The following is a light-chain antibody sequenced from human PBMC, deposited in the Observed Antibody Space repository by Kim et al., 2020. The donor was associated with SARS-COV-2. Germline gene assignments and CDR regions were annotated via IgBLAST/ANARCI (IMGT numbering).Light chain of an antibody. CDR1: SLRSYY. Sequence: SSELTQDPAVSVALGQTVSITCQGDSLRSYYASWYQQKPGQAPVLVIYGKNNRPSGIPDRFSGSSSGNTASLTITGAQAEDEADYYCNSRDSSGNHVVFGGGTQLTV. J-gene: IGLJ2*01. V-gene: IGLV3-19*01. CDR2: GKN. CDR3: NSRDSSGNHVV.